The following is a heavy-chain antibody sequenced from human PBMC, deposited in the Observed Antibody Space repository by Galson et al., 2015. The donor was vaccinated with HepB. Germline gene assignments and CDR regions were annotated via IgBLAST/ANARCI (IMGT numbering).Heavy chain of an antibody. D-gene: IGHD5-12*01. Sequence: SLRLSCAASGFTFSSYWMSWVRQAPGKGLEWVANIKQDGSEKYYVDSVKGRFTISRDNAKNSLYLQMNSLRAEDTAVYYCARDAPGYSGYEPIDYWGQGTLVTVSS. CDR3: ARDAPGYSGYEPIDY. V-gene: IGHV3-7*03. J-gene: IGHJ4*02. CDR1: GFTFSSYW. CDR2: IKQDGSEK.